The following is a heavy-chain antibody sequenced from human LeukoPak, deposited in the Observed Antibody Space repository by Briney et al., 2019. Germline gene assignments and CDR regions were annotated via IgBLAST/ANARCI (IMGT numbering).Heavy chain of an antibody. CDR2: IYHSGST. J-gene: IGHJ3*02. Sequence: SETLSLTCAVSGGSISSSNWWSWVRQPPGKGLEWIGEIYHSGSTNYNPSLKSRVTISVDKSKNQFSLKLSSVTAADTAVYYCARVRVGQWLVRVAFDIWGQGTMVTVSS. V-gene: IGHV4-4*02. CDR1: GGSISSSNW. CDR3: ARVRVGQWLVRVAFDI. D-gene: IGHD6-19*01.